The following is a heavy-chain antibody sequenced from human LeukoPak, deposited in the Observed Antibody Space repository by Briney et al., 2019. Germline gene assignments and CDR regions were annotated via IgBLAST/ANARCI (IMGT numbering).Heavy chain of an antibody. D-gene: IGHD6-6*01. Sequence: SETLSLTCAVSGGSVLSSNFWSWVRQSPGKGLEWIGEIYHSGSTKYNPPLKSRVTISADTSKNQFSLRLNSVTAADTAVYYCAESTAPRRLFDYWGQGTLVTVSS. J-gene: IGHJ4*02. CDR2: IYHSGST. CDR1: GGSVLSSNF. V-gene: IGHV4-4*02. CDR3: AESTAPRRLFDY.